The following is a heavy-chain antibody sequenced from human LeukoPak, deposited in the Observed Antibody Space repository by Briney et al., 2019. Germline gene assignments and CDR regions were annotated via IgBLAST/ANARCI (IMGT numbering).Heavy chain of an antibody. D-gene: IGHD6-13*01. CDR1: GFTFSGYW. CDR3: TRSPYSSSWTFEY. V-gene: IGHV3-74*01. J-gene: IGHJ4*02. Sequence: PGGSLRLSCAASGFTFSGYWIHWVRQAPVKGLEWVSRVNSDGSRTDYADSVKGRFTISGDNAKNTLYLHMHSLRPEDTAVYYCTRSPYSSSWTFEYWGQGTLVSVPS. CDR2: VNSDGSRT.